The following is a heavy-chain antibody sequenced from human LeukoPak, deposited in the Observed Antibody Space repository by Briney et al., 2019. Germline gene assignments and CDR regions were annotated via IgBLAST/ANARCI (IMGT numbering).Heavy chain of an antibody. CDR1: GFTVSSNY. Sequence: GGSLRLSCAASGFTVSSNYMSWVRQAPGKGLEWVSVIYSGGSTYYADSVRGRFTISRDNSKNTLYLQMNSLRAEDTAVYYCARDVPAPFGFGELFYYYYMDVWGKGTTVTISS. V-gene: IGHV3-66*01. J-gene: IGHJ6*03. CDR3: ARDVPAPFGFGELFYYYYMDV. CDR2: IYSGGST. D-gene: IGHD3-10*01.